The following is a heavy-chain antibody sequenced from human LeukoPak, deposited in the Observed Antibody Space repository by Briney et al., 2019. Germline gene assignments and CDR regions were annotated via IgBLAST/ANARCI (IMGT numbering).Heavy chain of an antibody. J-gene: IGHJ6*03. CDR2: INHSGST. V-gene: IGHV4-34*01. CDR3: ARADIVVVPAALRYYYYYYMDV. CDR1: GGSFSGYY. D-gene: IGHD2-2*01. Sequence: SETLSLTCAVYGGSFSGYYWSWIRQPPGKGLEWIGEINHSGSTNYNPSLKSRVTISVGTSKNQFSLKLSSVTAADTAVYYCARADIVVVPAALRYYYYYYMDVWGKGTTVTISS.